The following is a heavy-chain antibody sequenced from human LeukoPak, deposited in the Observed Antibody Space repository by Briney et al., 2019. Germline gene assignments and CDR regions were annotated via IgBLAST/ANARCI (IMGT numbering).Heavy chain of an antibody. CDR3: TGSSGSHEEFDY. J-gene: IGHJ4*02. D-gene: IGHD1-26*01. V-gene: IGHV3-21*01. Sequence: GGSLRLSCAASGFTFSSYSMNWVRQAPGKGPEWVSSISSSSSYIYYADSVKGRFTISRDNAKNSLYLQMNSLRAEDTAVYYCTGSSGSHEEFDYWGQGTLVTVSS. CDR1: GFTFSSYS. CDR2: ISSSSSYI.